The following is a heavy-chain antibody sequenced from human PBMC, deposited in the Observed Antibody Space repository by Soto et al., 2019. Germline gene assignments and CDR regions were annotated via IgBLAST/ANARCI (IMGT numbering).Heavy chain of an antibody. CDR2: ISSSSSYT. CDR1: GFTSSDYY. Sequence: GGSLRLSCAASGFTSSDYYMSWIRQAPGKGLEWVSYISSSSSYTNYADSVKGRFTISRDNAKNSLYLQMNSLRAEVTAVYYCASAVVAATFFYWGQGTLVTVSS. CDR3: ASAVVAATFFY. D-gene: IGHD2-15*01. J-gene: IGHJ4*02. V-gene: IGHV3-11*06.